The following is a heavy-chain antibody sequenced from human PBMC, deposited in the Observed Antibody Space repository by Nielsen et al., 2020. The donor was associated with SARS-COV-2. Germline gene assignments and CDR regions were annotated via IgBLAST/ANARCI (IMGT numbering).Heavy chain of an antibody. CDR1: AGSISSSSYY. CDR2: IYSSGST. CDR3: ARLWFGDVSWFDP. V-gene: IGHV4-39*01. J-gene: IGHJ5*02. D-gene: IGHD3-10*01. Sequence: SETLSLTCTVSAGSISSSSYYWGWIRQPPGKGLEWIGSIYSSGSTYYNPSLKSRVTISEDTSKNQFSLKLSFVTAADTAVYYCARLWFGDVSWFDPWGQGTLVTVSS.